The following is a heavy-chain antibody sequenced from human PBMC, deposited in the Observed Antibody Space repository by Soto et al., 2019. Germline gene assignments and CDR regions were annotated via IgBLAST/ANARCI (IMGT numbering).Heavy chain of an antibody. Sequence: EVQLLESGGHLIQPGESLRLSCAASGFSFSGYTMNWVRQAQGKGLEWISGINGGGGTTYYADSVKGRFTISSDDSKNIVYRKMKSSRAGDSGIYYCAKDRDPDGIWTFDYWGRGTLVTVSS. CDR3: AKDRDPDGIWTFDY. J-gene: IGHJ4*02. V-gene: IGHV3-23*01. CDR1: GFSFSGYT. D-gene: IGHD3-9*01. CDR2: INGGGGTT.